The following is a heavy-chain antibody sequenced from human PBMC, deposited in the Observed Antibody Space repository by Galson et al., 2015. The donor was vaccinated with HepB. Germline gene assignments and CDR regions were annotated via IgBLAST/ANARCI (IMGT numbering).Heavy chain of an antibody. J-gene: IGHJ4*02. CDR3: AKGRGWYTGFDS. V-gene: IGHV3-23*01. CDR2: ISGDTYGT. CDR1: GFTFSPYS. Sequence: SLRLSCAASGFTFSPYSMNWVRQAPGKGLQWVSGISGDTYGTYYADSVKGRFTISRDNSNSRLYLQMTSVRADDTATYYCAKGRGWYTGFDSWGQGALVTVSS. D-gene: IGHD6-19*01.